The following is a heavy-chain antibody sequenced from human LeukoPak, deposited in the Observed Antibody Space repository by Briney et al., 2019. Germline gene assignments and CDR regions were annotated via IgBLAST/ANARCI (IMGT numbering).Heavy chain of an antibody. D-gene: IGHD3-16*01. J-gene: IGHJ4*02. CDR3: ARPQGRGRFFDY. CDR1: GGSFSGYY. V-gene: IGHV4-34*01. Sequence: SDTLSLTCAVYGGSFSGYYWSWIRQPPGKGLEWIGEINHSGSTNYNPSLKSRVTISVDTSKNQFSLKLSSVTAADTAVYYCARPQGRGRFFDYWGQGTLVTVSS. CDR2: INHSGST.